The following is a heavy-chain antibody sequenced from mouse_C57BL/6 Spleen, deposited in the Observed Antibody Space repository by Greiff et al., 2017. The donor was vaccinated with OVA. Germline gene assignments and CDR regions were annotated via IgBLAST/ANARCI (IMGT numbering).Heavy chain of an antibody. J-gene: IGHJ2*01. V-gene: IGHV7-3*01. CDR1: GFTFTDYY. CDR3: ARFYSNYLYYFDY. Sequence: DVMLVESGGGLVQPGGSLSLSCAASGFTFTDYYMSWVRQPPGKALEWLGFIRNKANGYTTEYSASVKGRFTISRDNSQSILYLQMNALRAEDSATDYCARFYSNYLYYFDYWGQGTTLTVSS. D-gene: IGHD2-5*01. CDR2: IRNKANGYTT.